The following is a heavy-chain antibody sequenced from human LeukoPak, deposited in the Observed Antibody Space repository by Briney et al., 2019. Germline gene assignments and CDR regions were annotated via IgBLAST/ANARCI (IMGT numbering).Heavy chain of an antibody. CDR1: GYSFTGYY. V-gene: IGHV1-2*02. J-gene: IGHJ5*02. CDR2: INPNWCGS. CDR3: ARESQRDIVVVVADNWLDP. D-gene: IGHD2-15*01. Sequence: ASLKVSCKDSGYSFTGYYMHWVRQTPGQGLEWRGWINPNWCGSNYEQKCQGRVTMTRDTPINTAYMELSRLRSADRAVYYCARESQRDIVVVVADNWLDPWGEGTLLTVPS.